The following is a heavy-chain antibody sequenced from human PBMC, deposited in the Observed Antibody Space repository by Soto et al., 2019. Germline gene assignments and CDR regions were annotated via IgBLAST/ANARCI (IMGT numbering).Heavy chain of an antibody. Sequence: PSETLSLTCTVSGGSISSYYWSWIRQPPGKGLEWIGYIYYSGSTNYNPSLKSRVTISVDTSKNQFSLKLSSVTAADTAVYYCATTDSSSSAFDIWGQGTMVTVS. CDR2: IYYSGST. CDR1: GGSISSYY. D-gene: IGHD6-13*01. CDR3: ATTDSSSSAFDI. J-gene: IGHJ3*02. V-gene: IGHV4-59*01.